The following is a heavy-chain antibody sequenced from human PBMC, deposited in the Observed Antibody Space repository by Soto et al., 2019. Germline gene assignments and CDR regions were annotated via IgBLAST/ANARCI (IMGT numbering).Heavy chain of an antibody. V-gene: IGHV1-8*01. CDR1: GYTFTSYD. CDR2: VNPNSGKT. Sequence: ASVKVSCKASGYTFTSYDINWVRQATGQGLECVGWVNPNSGKTGYAQKFEGRVTMTKNTSVCTAYMELRSMTSEDTAVYYCAREGYSTSSGPRGNWFDPWGQGSLVTVS. J-gene: IGHJ5*02. CDR3: AREGYSTSSGPRGNWFDP. D-gene: IGHD6-6*01.